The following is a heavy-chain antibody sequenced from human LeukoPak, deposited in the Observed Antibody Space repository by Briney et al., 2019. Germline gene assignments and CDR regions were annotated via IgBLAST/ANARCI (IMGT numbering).Heavy chain of an antibody. J-gene: IGHJ3*01. V-gene: IGHV3-48*04. Sequence: GGSLRLSCVASGFNFNNYSLNWVRQAPGKGLEWVSYIGSSGLIIYYADSVKGRLTISRDNAKNSLFLQMSSLRAEDTAVYYCSRGISAVVPRAFDLWGQGTMVTVSS. D-gene: IGHD2-15*01. CDR3: SRGISAVVPRAFDL. CDR2: IGSSGLII. CDR1: GFNFNNYS.